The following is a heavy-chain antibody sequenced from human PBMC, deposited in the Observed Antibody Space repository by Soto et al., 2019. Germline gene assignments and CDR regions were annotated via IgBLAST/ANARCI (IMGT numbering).Heavy chain of an antibody. V-gene: IGHV1-69*02. J-gene: IGHJ3*02. CDR1: GGTFSSYT. Sequence: QVQLVQSGAEVKKPGSSVKVSCKTSGGTFSSYTINWVRQAPGQGLEWMGRIIPILGITNYSQKFQDRVTITGDKSTSTAYMELSSLRSEDTAVYYCASVVHDAFDIWGQGTTVTVSS. D-gene: IGHD6-6*01. CDR2: IIPILGIT. CDR3: ASVVHDAFDI.